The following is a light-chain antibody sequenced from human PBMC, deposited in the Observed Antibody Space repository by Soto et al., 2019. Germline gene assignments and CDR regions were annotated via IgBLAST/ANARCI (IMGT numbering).Light chain of an antibody. V-gene: IGKV3-15*01. Sequence: IVMTHSPATLSVSPGERATLSCRASPSVSSNLAWYQQKPGQAPRLLIYGASTRATGIPARFSGSGSGTEFTLTISSLQSEDFAVSSCQQYNNWPPLTLGGGSKVYI. CDR3: QQYNNWPPLT. CDR2: GAS. CDR1: PSVSSN. J-gene: IGKJ4*01.